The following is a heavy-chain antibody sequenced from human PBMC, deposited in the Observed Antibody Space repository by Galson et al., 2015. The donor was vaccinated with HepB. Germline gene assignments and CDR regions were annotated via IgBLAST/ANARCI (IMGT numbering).Heavy chain of an antibody. J-gene: IGHJ3*01. CDR2: IVVGSGNT. V-gene: IGHV1-58*01. CDR1: GFTFTSSA. Sequence: SVKVSCKASGFTFTSSAVQWVRQARGQRLEWIGWIVVGSGNTNYAQKFQERVTITRDMSTSTAYMELSSLRSEDTAVYYCAADASYYYDSSGYAVGDAFDVWGQGTTVTVSS. CDR3: AADASYYYDSSGYAVGDAFDV. D-gene: IGHD3-22*01.